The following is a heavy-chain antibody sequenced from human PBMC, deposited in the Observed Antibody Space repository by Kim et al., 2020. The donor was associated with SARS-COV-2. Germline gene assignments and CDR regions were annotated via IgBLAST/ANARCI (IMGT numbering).Heavy chain of an antibody. J-gene: IGHJ4*02. D-gene: IGHD2-21*02. CDR3: AKDGARAYCGADCKPG. Sequence: SVKGRFTISRDNSKNTLYLQMNSLRAEDTAVYYCAKDGARAYCGADCKPGWGQGTLVTVSS. V-gene: IGHV3-23*01.